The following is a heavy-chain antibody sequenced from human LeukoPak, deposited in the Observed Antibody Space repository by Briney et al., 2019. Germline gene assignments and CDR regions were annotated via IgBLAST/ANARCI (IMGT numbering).Heavy chain of an antibody. CDR3: ARNGYNWVHFDY. CDR1: GFTFSTYW. CDR2: INSDGTDT. V-gene: IGHV3-74*01. Sequence: GGSLRVSCATSGFTFSTYWMHWVRQAPGKGLVWVSRINSDGTDTSYADSVKGRFTISRDNAKNTLYLQMNSLRAEDTAMYFCARNGYNWVHFDYWGQGILVTVSS. D-gene: IGHD5-24*01. J-gene: IGHJ4*02.